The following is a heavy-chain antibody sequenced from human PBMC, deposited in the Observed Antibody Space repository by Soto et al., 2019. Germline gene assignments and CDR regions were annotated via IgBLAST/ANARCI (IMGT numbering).Heavy chain of an antibody. V-gene: IGHV4-61*01. J-gene: IGHJ3*02. D-gene: IGHD3-3*01. CDR2: IYYSGST. CDR3: AREDFWSGHNGRAFDI. Sequence: PSETLSLTCTVSGGSVSSGSYYWSWIRQPPGKGLEWIGYIYYSGSTNYNPSLKSRVTISVDTSKNQFSLKLSSVTAADTAVYYCAREDFWSGHNGRAFDIWGQGTMVTVSS. CDR1: GGSVSSGSYY.